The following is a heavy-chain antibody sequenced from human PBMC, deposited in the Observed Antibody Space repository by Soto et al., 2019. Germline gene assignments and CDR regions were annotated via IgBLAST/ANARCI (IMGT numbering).Heavy chain of an antibody. CDR1: GGSINSYF. CDR2: VSYSGST. Sequence: PSETLSLTCTVSGGSINSYFWTWIRQPPGQGLEWIGYVSYSGSTSYNPSLKSRVDISVDTSKSQFSLKLNSVTSADTAVYFCARLVRYCSGESCYSDAFDIWGQGTLVT. J-gene: IGHJ3*02. D-gene: IGHD2-15*01. CDR3: ARLVRYCSGESCYSDAFDI. V-gene: IGHV4-59*08.